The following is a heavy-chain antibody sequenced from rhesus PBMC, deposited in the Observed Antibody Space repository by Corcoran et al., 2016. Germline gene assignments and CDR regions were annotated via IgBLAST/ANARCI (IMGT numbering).Heavy chain of an antibody. CDR1: GGCIRRSS. CDR2: ISGSGGST. J-gene: IGHJ3*01. CDR3: ASEKTIQWLQLRSAFDF. D-gene: IGHD5-24*01. V-gene: IGHV4-160*01. Sequence: QVQLQESGPGLVKPSETPSLTCAGSGGCIRRSSWSWLPPPPRRCVAWIGRISGSGGSTDYNPTLKSRVTISTATSKNQFSLKLSSGTAADTAVYYCASEKTIQWLQLRSAFDFWGQGLRVTVSS.